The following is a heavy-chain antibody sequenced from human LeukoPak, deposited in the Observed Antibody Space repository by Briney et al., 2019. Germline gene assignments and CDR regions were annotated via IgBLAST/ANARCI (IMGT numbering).Heavy chain of an antibody. Sequence: SETLSLTCTVSGGSISSDYYYWSWIRQPPGKGLEWIGSIYVTGNTYYNPSLKSRLTISVDTSKNQFSLRMNSVTAADTAVYYCARVFLGYCASTSCSALHFDPWGPGTLVTVSS. V-gene: IGHV4-31*03. D-gene: IGHD2-2*01. CDR1: GGSISSDYYY. CDR3: ARVFLGYCASTSCSALHFDP. CDR2: IYVTGNT. J-gene: IGHJ5*02.